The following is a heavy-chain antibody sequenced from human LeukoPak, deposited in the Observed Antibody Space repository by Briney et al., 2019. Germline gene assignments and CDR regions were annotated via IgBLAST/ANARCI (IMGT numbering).Heavy chain of an antibody. D-gene: IGHD3-22*01. Sequence: PSETLSFTCTVSGGSISSGGYYWSWIRQHPGKGLEWIGYIYYSGSTYYNPSLKSRVTISVDTSKNQFSLKLSSVTAADTAVYYCARGDSSGYYYSTDAFDIWGQGTMVTVSS. CDR2: IYYSGST. V-gene: IGHV4-31*03. CDR1: GGSISSGGYY. J-gene: IGHJ3*02. CDR3: ARGDSSGYYYSTDAFDI.